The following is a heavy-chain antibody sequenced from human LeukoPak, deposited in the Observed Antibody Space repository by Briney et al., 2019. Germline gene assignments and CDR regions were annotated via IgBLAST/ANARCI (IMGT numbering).Heavy chain of an antibody. D-gene: IGHD5-12*01. CDR2: IYYSGST. V-gene: IGHV4-59*08. CDR3: ARHNSGYDGAKWLDP. Sequence: PSETLSLTCTVSGGSISSYYWSWIRQPPGKGLEWIGYIYYSGSTNYNPSLKSRVTISVDTSKNQFSLKLSSVTAADTAVYYCARHNSGYDGAKWLDPWGQGTLVSVSS. J-gene: IGHJ5*02. CDR1: GGSISSYY.